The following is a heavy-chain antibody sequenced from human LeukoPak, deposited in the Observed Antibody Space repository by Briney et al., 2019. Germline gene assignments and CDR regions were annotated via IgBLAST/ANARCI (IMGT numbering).Heavy chain of an antibody. J-gene: IGHJ6*02. D-gene: IGHD6-13*01. CDR2: ISSNGGST. CDR1: GFTFSSYA. V-gene: IGHV3-64D*09. Sequence: GVSLRLSCSASGFTFSSYAMHWVRQAPGKGLEYVSAISSNGGSTYYADSVKGRFTISRDNSKNTLYLQMSSLRAEDTAVYYCVKDRRAAASYYYYGMDVWGQGTTVTVS. CDR3: VKDRRAAASYYYYGMDV.